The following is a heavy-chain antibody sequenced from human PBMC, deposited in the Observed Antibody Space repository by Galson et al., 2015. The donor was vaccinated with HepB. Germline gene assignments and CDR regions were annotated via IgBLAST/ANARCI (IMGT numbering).Heavy chain of an antibody. CDR1: GFTFSSYW. J-gene: IGHJ5*02. Sequence: SLRLSCAASGFTFSSYWMHWVRQAPGKGLVWVSRINSDGSSTSYADSVKGRFTISRDNSKNTLYLQMNSLRAEDTAVYYCAKDPTFAGLWWFDPWGQGTLVTVSS. CDR3: AKDPTFAGLWWFDP. D-gene: IGHD3-16*01. CDR2: INSDGSST. V-gene: IGHV3-74*01.